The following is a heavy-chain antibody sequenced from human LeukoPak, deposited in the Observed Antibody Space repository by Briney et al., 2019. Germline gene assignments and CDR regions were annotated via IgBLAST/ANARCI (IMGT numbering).Heavy chain of an antibody. Sequence: QPSQTLSLTCTVSGGSISSGSYYWSWSRRPAGKGLEWIGRIYTSGSTNYNPSLKSRVTISVDTSKNQFSLDLSSVTAADTAVYYCARESRFTSYFDSWGQATMVTVSS. J-gene: IGHJ4*02. V-gene: IGHV4-61*02. CDR2: IYTSGST. CDR1: GGSISSGSYY. CDR3: ARESRFTSYFDS. D-gene: IGHD3-16*01.